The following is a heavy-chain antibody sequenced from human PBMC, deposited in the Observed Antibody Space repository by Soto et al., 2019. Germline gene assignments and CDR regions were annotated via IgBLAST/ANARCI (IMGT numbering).Heavy chain of an antibody. CDR1: GYTFTTYY. CDR3: VREFAGGYFDY. J-gene: IGHJ4*02. Sequence: QVQLVQSGAEVKKPGASVKLSCKASGYTFTTYYIHWVRQAPGQGLDWMGILFPSGGSANYAQKFRGRVTMTRDTSASTVYMERSSLTSEDTAVYYCVREFAGGYFDYWGQGTLVTVSS. V-gene: IGHV1-46*01. CDR2: LFPSGGSA.